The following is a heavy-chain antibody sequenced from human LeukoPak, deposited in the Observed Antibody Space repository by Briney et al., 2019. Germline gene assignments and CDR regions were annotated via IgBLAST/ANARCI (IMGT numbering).Heavy chain of an antibody. J-gene: IGHJ5*02. V-gene: IGHV3-7*04. D-gene: IGHD1-26*01. CDR1: GFTFSSYW. CDR3: ARGGSRQSGWFDP. Sequence: GGSLRLSCAASGFTFSSYWMSWVRQAPGKGLEWVANIKQDGSEKYYVDPVKGRFTISRDNAKNSLYLQMNSLRAEDTAVYYCARGGSRQSGWFDPWGQGTLVTVSS. CDR2: IKQDGSEK.